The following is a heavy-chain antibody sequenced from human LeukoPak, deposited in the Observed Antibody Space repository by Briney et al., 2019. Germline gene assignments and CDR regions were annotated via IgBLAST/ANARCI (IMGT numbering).Heavy chain of an antibody. J-gene: IGHJ4*02. Sequence: GASVKVSCKASGYTFTDYTMHWLRQAPGQRLDWTGWIDGGSGYAKYSPEFQGRVTITRDTSASTAYMELSSLRSEDTAVYYCANPRYDSSGYYYVDWGQGTLVTVSS. CDR3: ANPRYDSSGYYYVD. CDR2: IDGGSGYA. D-gene: IGHD3-22*01. V-gene: IGHV1-3*01. CDR1: GYTFTDYT.